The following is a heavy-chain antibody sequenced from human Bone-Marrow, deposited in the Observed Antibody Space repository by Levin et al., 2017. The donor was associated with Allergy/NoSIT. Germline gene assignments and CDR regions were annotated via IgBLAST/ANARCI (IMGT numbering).Heavy chain of an antibody. CDR2: ISSSGSTI. CDR1: GFTFSSYE. V-gene: IGHV3-48*03. J-gene: IGHJ3*02. Sequence: PGGSLRLSCAASGFTFSSYEMNWVRQAPGKGLEWVSYISSSGSTIYYADSVKGRFTISRDNAKNSLYLQMNSLRAEDTAVYYCARDLRSIVVVPAATDAFDIWGQGTMVTVSS. CDR3: ARDLRSIVVVPAATDAFDI. D-gene: IGHD2-2*01.